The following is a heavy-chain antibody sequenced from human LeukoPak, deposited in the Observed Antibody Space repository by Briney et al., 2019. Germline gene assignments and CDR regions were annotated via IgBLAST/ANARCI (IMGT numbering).Heavy chain of an antibody. V-gene: IGHV3-9*01. CDR3: AKAPRLSWYNYFDY. Sequence: GGSLRLSCAASGFTFDDYAMDWVRQAPGKGPEWVSGISWNSGTIAYADSVKGRFTISRDNAKNFLYLQMNSLRREDTALCYCAKAPRLSWYNYFDYWGQGTLVTVSS. CDR1: GFTFDDYA. CDR2: ISWNSGTI. D-gene: IGHD6-13*01. J-gene: IGHJ4*02.